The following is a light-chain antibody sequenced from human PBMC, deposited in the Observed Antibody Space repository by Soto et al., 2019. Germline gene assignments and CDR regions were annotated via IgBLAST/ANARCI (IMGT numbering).Light chain of an antibody. CDR2: GAS. Sequence: EIVLTQSPGTLSLSPGERATLSCRASKSDKIDSIAWYQQKPGQAPRLLIYGASSLAPGTPDRFSGSGSGADFTLTISRLEPEDFAVYYCQQYDNFLVTFGPGTRVDVK. V-gene: IGKV3-20*01. J-gene: IGKJ3*01. CDR1: KSDKIDS. CDR3: QQYDNFLVT.